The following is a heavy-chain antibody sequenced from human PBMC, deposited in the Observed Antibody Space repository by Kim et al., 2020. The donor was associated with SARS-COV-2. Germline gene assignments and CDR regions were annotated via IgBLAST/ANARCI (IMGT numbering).Heavy chain of an antibody. CDR1: GFTFSSYA. J-gene: IGHJ5*02. D-gene: IGHD3-10*01. CDR3: ARDRGVGYSNNWFDP. V-gene: IGHV3-30*04. Sequence: GGSLRLSCAASGFTFSSYAMHWVRQAPGKGLEWVAVISYDGSNKYYADSLKGRFTISRDNSKNTLYLQMNSLRAEDTAVYYCARDRGVGYSNNWFDPWGQGTLVTVSS. CDR2: ISYDGSNK.